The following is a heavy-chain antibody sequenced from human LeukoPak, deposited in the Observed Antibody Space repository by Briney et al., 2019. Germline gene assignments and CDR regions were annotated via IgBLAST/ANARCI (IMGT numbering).Heavy chain of an antibody. CDR3: ARPTYSSSSIWFDP. Sequence: SETLSLTCTVSGGSISSSSYYWGWIRQPPGKGLEWIGSTYYSGSTYYNPSLKSRVTISVDTSKNQFSLKLSSVTAADTAVYYCARPTYSSSSIWFDPWGQRTLVTVSS. CDR2: TYYSGST. J-gene: IGHJ5*02. CDR1: GGSISSSSYY. V-gene: IGHV4-39*01. D-gene: IGHD6-6*01.